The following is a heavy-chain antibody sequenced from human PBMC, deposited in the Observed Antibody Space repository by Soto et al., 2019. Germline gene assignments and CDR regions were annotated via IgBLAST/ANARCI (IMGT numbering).Heavy chain of an antibody. CDR1: GFTVNSNY. CDR2: ITNEGST. J-gene: IGHJ4*02. V-gene: IGHV3-66*01. CDR3: VKGEYYYDSSGYHPFDY. Sequence: PGGSLRLSCAASGFTVNSNYMSWVRQAPGKVLEVASIITNEGSTYYADSVKGRFTISRDNSKNTVYLQMSSLRAEDTAVYYCVKGEYYYDSSGYHPFDYWGQGTLVTVSS. D-gene: IGHD3-22*01.